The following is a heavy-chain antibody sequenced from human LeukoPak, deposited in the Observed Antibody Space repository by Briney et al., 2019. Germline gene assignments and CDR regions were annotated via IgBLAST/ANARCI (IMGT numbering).Heavy chain of an antibody. Sequence: KSGGSLRLSCAASGFIFSRYSFNWVRQAPGKGLEWVSSISSSGSYIYYADSVKGRFTIFKDNAKNSLYLQMNSLRAEDTAVYYCASVLFGVVTRSVYWGQGTLVTVSS. J-gene: IGHJ4*02. CDR2: ISSSGSYI. CDR3: ASVLFGVVTRSVY. D-gene: IGHD3-3*01. V-gene: IGHV3-21*01. CDR1: GFIFSRYS.